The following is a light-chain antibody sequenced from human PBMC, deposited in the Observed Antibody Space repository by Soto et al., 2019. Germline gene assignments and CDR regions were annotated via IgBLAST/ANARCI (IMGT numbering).Light chain of an antibody. CDR3: LQYDTSPFT. Sequence: EIVLTQSPGTLSLSPGERATLSCRASQSVSSSYLAWYQQKPGQTPRLLIYGASNRATGIPDRFSGSGSGTDFTHTINRLEPEDFAVYYCLQYDTSPFTFGPGTKVDV. CDR1: QSVSSSY. J-gene: IGKJ3*01. CDR2: GAS. V-gene: IGKV3-20*01.